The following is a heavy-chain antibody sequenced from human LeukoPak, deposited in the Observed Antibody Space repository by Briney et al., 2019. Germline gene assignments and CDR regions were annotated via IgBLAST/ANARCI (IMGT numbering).Heavy chain of an antibody. CDR2: IYYSGST. CDR3: ASGIPSSWFDP. V-gene: IGHV4-31*03. D-gene: IGHD2-21*01. Sequence: PSETLSLTCTVSGGSISSGGYYWRWIRQHPGKGLEWIGYIYYSGSTYYNPSLKSRVTISVDTAKNQFSLKLSSVTAADTAVYYCASGIPSSWFDPWGQGTLVTVSS. CDR1: GGSISSGGYY. J-gene: IGHJ5*02.